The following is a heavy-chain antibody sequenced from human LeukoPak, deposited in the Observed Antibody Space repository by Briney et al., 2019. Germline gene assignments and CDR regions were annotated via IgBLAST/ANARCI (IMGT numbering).Heavy chain of an antibody. J-gene: IGHJ4*02. CDR2: IYYSGST. D-gene: IGHD3-22*01. V-gene: IGHV4-59*01. Sequence: PSETLSLTCTVPGGSISSYYWSWIRQPPGKGLEWIGYIYYSGSTNYNPSLKSRVTISVDTSKNQFSLKLSSVAAADTAVYYCARGTQYYYDSSGYQGFDYWGQGTLVTVSS. CDR3: ARGTQYYYDSSGYQGFDY. CDR1: GGSISSYY.